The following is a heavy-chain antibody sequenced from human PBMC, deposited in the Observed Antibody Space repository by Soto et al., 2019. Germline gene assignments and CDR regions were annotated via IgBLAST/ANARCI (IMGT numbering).Heavy chain of an antibody. V-gene: IGHV4-31*03. Sequence: SETLSLTCTVSGASMSSGGYYWTWIRQSPGKGLEWFGYFYYSGSTYYNPPLESRVAISLDTSRSHFSLTLHSFTAADTAIYYCARDRHNNFFDPWGQGTLVTVSS. CDR2: FYYSGST. CDR1: GASMSSGGYY. J-gene: IGHJ5*02. D-gene: IGHD6-6*01. CDR3: ARDRHNNFFDP.